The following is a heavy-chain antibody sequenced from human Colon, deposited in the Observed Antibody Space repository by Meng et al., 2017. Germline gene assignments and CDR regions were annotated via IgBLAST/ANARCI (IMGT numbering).Heavy chain of an antibody. V-gene: IGHV4-34*01. CDR1: GGSFSGYY. Sequence: QGHLQQWGAWLFKPSAPLSPTCVVYGGSFSGYYWSWIRQPPGKGLEWIGEINHTGNTSYNPSLKSRLTISVDTSKNQFSLNLSSVTAADTALYYCARSVRLGVAGKSGAYWGQGTLVTVSS. J-gene: IGHJ4*02. CDR2: INHTGNT. D-gene: IGHD6-19*01. CDR3: ARSVRLGVAGKSGAY.